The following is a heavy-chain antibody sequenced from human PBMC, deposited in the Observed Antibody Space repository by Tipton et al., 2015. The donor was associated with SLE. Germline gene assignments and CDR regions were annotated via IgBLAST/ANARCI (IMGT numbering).Heavy chain of an antibody. CDR3: ARRLVPVRYTSNWWFDP. J-gene: IGHJ5*02. Sequence: GLVKPSETLSLTCTVSGGSISSSGYDWGWIRQPPGKGLEWIGSFYHSGSTYYNPSLKSRVTISVDTSKNQFSLKLSSVTAADTAVYYCARRLVPVRYTSNWWFDPWGQGTLVTVSS. CDR2: FYHSGST. CDR1: GGSISSSGYD. D-gene: IGHD6-13*01. V-gene: IGHV4-39*07.